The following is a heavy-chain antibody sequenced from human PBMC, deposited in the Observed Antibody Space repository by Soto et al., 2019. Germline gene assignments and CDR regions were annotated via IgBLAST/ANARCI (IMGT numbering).Heavy chain of an antibody. CDR3: TTDDYGDYAWFHP. CDR2: IKSKTDGGTT. D-gene: IGHD4-17*01. CDR1: GFTFSNAW. J-gene: IGHJ5*02. Sequence: EVQLVESGGGLVKPGGSLRLSCAASGFTFSNAWMNWVRQAPGKGLEWVGRIKSKTDGGTTDYAAPVKGRFTISRDDSKNTLYLQMNSLKTEDTAVYYCTTDDYGDYAWFHPWGQGTLVTVSS. V-gene: IGHV3-15*07.